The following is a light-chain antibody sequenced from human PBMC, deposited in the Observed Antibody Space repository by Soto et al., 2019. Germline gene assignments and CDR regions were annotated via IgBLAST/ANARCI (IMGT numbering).Light chain of an antibody. Sequence: QSVLAQPASVSVSPGQSITISCTGSSSDIASFNYVSWYQQYPGKAPKLLIYQVTSRASGVSHRFSGSKFGDTASLTISGLQPEDEAEYYCNSYSSSTFYVFGTGTKVTVL. CDR1: SSDIASFNY. CDR2: QVT. CDR3: NSYSSSTFYV. J-gene: IGLJ1*01. V-gene: IGLV2-14*01.